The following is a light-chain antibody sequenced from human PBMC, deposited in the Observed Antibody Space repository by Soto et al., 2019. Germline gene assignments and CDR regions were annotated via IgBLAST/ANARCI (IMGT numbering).Light chain of an antibody. Sequence: QSALPQPASVSGSPGQSITISCTGSNSDIGTYNYVSWYQQLPGKAPKLVISEVSNRPSGISGRFSGSKSGNAASLTISGLQAEDEATYYCSSYTSTSTLYVFGPGTKVTVL. V-gene: IGLV2-14*01. J-gene: IGLJ1*01. CDR2: EVS. CDR3: SSYTSTSTLYV. CDR1: NSDIGTYNY.